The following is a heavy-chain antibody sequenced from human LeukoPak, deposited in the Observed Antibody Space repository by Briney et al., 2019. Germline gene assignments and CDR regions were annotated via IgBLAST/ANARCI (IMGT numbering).Heavy chain of an antibody. Sequence: SETLSLTCTVSGGSISSSSYYWGWIRQPPGKGLEWIGSIYYSGSTYYNPSLKSRVTISVDTSKNQFSLKLSSVTAADTAVYYCASSLWFGSENWFDPWGQGTLVTVSS. V-gene: IGHV4-39*07. CDR3: ASSLWFGSENWFDP. D-gene: IGHD3-10*01. CDR1: GGSISSSSYY. J-gene: IGHJ5*02. CDR2: IYYSGST.